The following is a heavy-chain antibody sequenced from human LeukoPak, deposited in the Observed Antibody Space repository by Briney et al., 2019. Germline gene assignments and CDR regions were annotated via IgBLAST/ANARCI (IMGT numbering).Heavy chain of an antibody. J-gene: IGHJ4*02. Sequence: GGSLRLSCAASGFTFSSYAMHWVRQAPGKGLEWVAVISYDGSNKYYADSVKGRFTISRDNSKNTLYLQMNSLRAEDTAVYYCARLGARQMLEYWGQGTLVTVSS. CDR3: ARLGARQMLEY. D-gene: IGHD4-17*01. CDR1: GFTFSSYA. V-gene: IGHV3-30-3*01. CDR2: ISYDGSNK.